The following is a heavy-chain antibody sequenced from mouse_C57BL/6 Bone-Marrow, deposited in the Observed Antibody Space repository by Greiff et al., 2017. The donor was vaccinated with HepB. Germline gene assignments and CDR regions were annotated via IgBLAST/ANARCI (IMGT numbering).Heavy chain of an antibody. D-gene: IGHD2-5*01. J-gene: IGHJ4*01. Sequence: EVNLVESGGGLVQPGGSLCLSCAASGFTFTDYYMSWVRQPPGKALVWLGFIRNKANGYTTEYSVSVKGRFTISRDNYQRILYLQMNALGAEDSATYYCARYCSNSDDAMDYWGQGTSVTFSS. CDR2: IRNKANGYTT. V-gene: IGHV7-3*01. CDR1: GFTFTDYY. CDR3: ARYCSNSDDAMDY.